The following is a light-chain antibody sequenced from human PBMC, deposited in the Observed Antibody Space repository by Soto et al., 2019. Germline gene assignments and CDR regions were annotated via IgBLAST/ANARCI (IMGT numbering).Light chain of an antibody. CDR2: AAS. J-gene: IGKJ1*01. V-gene: IGKV1-27*01. CDR3: RKYNSAPWT. CDR1: QSISNY. Sequence: DIQMTQSPSSLSASVGDRVTITCRASQSISNYLAWYQQKPGKVPKLLIYAASTLQSGVPSRFSGSGSGTDFTLTISSLQPEDVATYYCRKYNSAPWTFGQGTKVEIK.